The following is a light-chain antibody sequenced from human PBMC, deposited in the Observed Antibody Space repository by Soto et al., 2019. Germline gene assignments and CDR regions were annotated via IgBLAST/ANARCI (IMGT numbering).Light chain of an antibody. Sequence: EIVMTQSPATLSVSPGERATLSCRASQSVSSNLAWYPQKPGQAPRLLIYGASTRATGIPARFSGSGSGTEFTLTISSLQSEDFAVYYCQQYNNWPYTVGQGTKLEIK. J-gene: IGKJ2*01. CDR1: QSVSSN. V-gene: IGKV3-15*01. CDR3: QQYNNWPYT. CDR2: GAS.